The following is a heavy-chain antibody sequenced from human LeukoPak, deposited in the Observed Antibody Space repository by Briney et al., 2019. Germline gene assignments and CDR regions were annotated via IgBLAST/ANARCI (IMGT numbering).Heavy chain of an antibody. Sequence: PGGSLRLSCEASGFTFSNAWMRWVRQAPGQGLEWVGRIRSKTDGGTTDYAAPVKGRFTISRDDSKNTLYLQMNSLRAEDTAVYYCAKYYYTSGSSGGRVFDYWGQGTLVTVSS. V-gene: IGHV3-15*01. CDR1: GFTFSNAW. CDR3: AKYYYTSGSSGGRVFDY. CDR2: IRSKTDGGTT. J-gene: IGHJ4*02. D-gene: IGHD3-10*01.